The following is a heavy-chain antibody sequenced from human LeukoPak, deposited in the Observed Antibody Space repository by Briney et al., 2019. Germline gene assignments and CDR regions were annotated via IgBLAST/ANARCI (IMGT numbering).Heavy chain of an antibody. Sequence: QPGGSLRLSCAASGFTFSSYGMHWVRQAPGKGLEWVAVIWYDGSNKYYADSVKGRFTISRDNSKNTLYLQMNSLRAEDTAVYYCARNMAYVDIVATIPPFGYYYYGMDVWGQGTTVTVSS. V-gene: IGHV3-33*01. CDR1: GFTFSSYG. D-gene: IGHD5-12*01. CDR2: IWYDGSNK. J-gene: IGHJ6*02. CDR3: ARNMAYVDIVATIPPFGYYYYGMDV.